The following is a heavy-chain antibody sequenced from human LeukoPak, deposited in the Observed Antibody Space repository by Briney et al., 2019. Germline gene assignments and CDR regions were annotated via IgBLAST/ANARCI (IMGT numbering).Heavy chain of an antibody. CDR1: GYTFTGYY. J-gene: IGHJ4*02. Sequence: ASVKVSCKASGYTFTGYYMHWVRQAPGQGLEWMGRINPNSGGTNYAQKFQGRVTITRDTSISTAYMELSRLRSDDTAVYYCASPHSGYDYFDYWGQGTLVTVSS. D-gene: IGHD5-12*01. CDR3: ASPHSGYDYFDY. CDR2: INPNSGGT. V-gene: IGHV1-2*06.